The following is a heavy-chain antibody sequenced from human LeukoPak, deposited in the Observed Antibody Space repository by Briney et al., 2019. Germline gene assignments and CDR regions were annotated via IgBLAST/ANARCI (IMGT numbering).Heavy chain of an antibody. Sequence: GGSLRLSCAASGFTFSSYEMSWVRQAPGKGLEWVSYISSSGSTIYYADSVKGRFTISRDNAKNSLYLQMNSLRAEDTAVYYCARDLYGSGSFDYWGQGTLVTVSS. CDR2: ISSSGSTI. CDR1: GFTFSSYE. J-gene: IGHJ4*02. CDR3: ARDLYGSGSFDY. D-gene: IGHD3-10*01. V-gene: IGHV3-48*03.